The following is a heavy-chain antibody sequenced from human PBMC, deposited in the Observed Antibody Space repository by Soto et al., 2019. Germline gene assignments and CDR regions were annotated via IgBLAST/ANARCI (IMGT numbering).Heavy chain of an antibody. Sequence: QVQLQESGPGLVKPSETLSLTCTVSGGSISSYYWSWIRQPPGKGLEWIGYIYYSGSTNYKPSLKSRFTISVDTSRTQFSRKLSSVTAADTAVDYWARVWGGAFDFWGQGTMVTVSS. CDR3: ARVWGGAFDF. V-gene: IGHV4-59*01. J-gene: IGHJ3*01. CDR2: IYYSGST. CDR1: GGSISSYY. D-gene: IGHD3-10*01.